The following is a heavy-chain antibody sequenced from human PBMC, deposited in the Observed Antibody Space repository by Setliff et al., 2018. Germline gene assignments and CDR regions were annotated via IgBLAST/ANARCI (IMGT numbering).Heavy chain of an antibody. Sequence: SSETLSLTCNVSGGPINNFRDYWGWIRQAPVKGLEWIGNVYYTGITYYNPSLKSRVTMSVDTSKNQFSLKLASVTAADTAVYYCARYPSNLPELGIYGWIDYWGLGTLVTVSS. V-gene: IGHV4-39*07. J-gene: IGHJ4*02. D-gene: IGHD3-16*01. CDR1: GGPINNFRDY. CDR2: VYYTGIT. CDR3: ARYPSNLPELGIYGWIDY.